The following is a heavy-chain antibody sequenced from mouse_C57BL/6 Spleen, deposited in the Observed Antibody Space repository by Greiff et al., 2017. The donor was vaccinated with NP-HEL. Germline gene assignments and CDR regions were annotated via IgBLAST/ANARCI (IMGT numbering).Heavy chain of an antibody. CDR3: ARGGKTMVTTGSFDY. CDR1: GYTFTSYW. J-gene: IGHJ2*01. V-gene: IGHV1-50*01. Sequence: VQLQQPGAELVKPGASVKLSCKASGYTFTSYWMQWVKQRPGQGLEWIGEIDPSDSYTNYNQKFKGKATLTVDTSSSTAYMQLSSLTSEDSAVYYCARGGKTMVTTGSFDYWGQGTTLTVSS. D-gene: IGHD2-2*01. CDR2: IDPSDSYT.